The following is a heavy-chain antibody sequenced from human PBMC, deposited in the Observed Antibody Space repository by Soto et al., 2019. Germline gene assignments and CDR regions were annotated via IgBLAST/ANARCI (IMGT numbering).Heavy chain of an antibody. Sequence: QVQLQESGPGLVKPSETLSLTCTVSGGSISSYYWSWIRQPPGKGLEWIGYIYYSGSTNYNPSLKGRVTISVDTSKNQFSLKLSSVTAADTAVYYCAAYDYGDYVADYWGQGTLVTVSS. CDR1: GGSISSYY. CDR3: AAYDYGDYVADY. J-gene: IGHJ4*02. V-gene: IGHV4-59*08. CDR2: IYYSGST. D-gene: IGHD4-17*01.